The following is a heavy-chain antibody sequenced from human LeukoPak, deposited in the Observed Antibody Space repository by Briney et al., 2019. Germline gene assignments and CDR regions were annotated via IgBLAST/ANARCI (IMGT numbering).Heavy chain of an antibody. Sequence: GGSLRLSCAASGYTFSSYWMHWVRQAPGKGLVWVSRINSDGSSTSYADSVKGRFTISRDNAKNTPYLQMNSLRAEDTAVYYCATDYYDSSGDAFDIWGQGTMVTVSS. D-gene: IGHD3-22*01. CDR3: ATDYYDSSGDAFDI. J-gene: IGHJ3*02. CDR1: GYTFSSYW. CDR2: INSDGSST. V-gene: IGHV3-74*01.